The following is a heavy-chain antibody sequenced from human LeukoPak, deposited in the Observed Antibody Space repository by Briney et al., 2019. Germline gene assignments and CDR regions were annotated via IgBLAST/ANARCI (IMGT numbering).Heavy chain of an antibody. CDR1: GFTFSSYW. Sequence: GGSLRLSCAASGFTFSSYWMSWVRQPPGKGLEWVANIKQDGSEKYYVDSVKGRFTISRDNAKNSLYLQMNSLRAEDTAVYYCARGPGDDSSWFDPWGQGTLVTVSS. CDR3: ARGPGDDSSWFDP. D-gene: IGHD3-16*01. J-gene: IGHJ5*02. V-gene: IGHV3-7*01. CDR2: IKQDGSEK.